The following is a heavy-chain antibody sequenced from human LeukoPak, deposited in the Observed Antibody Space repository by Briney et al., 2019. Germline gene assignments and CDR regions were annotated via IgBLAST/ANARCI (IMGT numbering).Heavy chain of an antibody. Sequence: SETLSLTCTVSGASISSNNYYWGWVRQPPGKGLEWIGNIYSSGNTYYNASLKSRVTIYIDTSKNQFSLKLSSVTAADTAVYYCARDSASRNMITFGGVIVTPPDAFDIWGQGTMVTVSS. D-gene: IGHD3-16*02. CDR3: ARDSASRNMITFGGVIVTPPDAFDI. CDR2: IYSSGNT. J-gene: IGHJ3*02. V-gene: IGHV4-39*07. CDR1: GASISSNNYY.